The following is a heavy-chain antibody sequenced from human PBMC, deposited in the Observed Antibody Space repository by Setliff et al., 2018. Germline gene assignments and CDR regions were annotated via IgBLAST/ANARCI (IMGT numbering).Heavy chain of an antibody. CDR3: ARRWNFGPYGSGIHDGFDM. D-gene: IGHD3-10*01. V-gene: IGHV4-34*01. Sequence: NLSLTCAVYGGSFNVYFWSWIRQPPGKGLEWIGEISHSGSTNYNPSLKSRVTMSVDTSKNQFSLKLTSVTAADTAVYYCARRWNFGPYGSGIHDGFDMWGQGTMVTVSS. CDR1: GGSFNVYF. J-gene: IGHJ3*02. CDR2: ISHSGST.